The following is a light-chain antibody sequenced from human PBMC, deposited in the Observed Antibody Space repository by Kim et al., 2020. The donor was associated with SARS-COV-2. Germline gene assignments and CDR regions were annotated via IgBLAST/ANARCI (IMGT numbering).Light chain of an antibody. V-gene: IGLV3-19*01. J-gene: IGLJ2*01. CDR1: SLRSYY. Sequence: ALGQTVRNTCQGDSLRSYYASWYQQKPGQAPVLVIFGKNNRPSGIPDRFSGSSSGNTASLTITGAQAEDEADYYCNSRDSSGNFVVFGGGTQLTVL. CDR2: GKN. CDR3: NSRDSSGNFVV.